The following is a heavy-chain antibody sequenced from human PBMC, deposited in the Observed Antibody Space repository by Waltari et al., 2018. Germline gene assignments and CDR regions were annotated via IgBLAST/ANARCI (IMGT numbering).Heavy chain of an antibody. CDR3: ARGKSLGYYYGMDV. J-gene: IGHJ6*02. V-gene: IGHV3-33*01. CDR2: IWYDGSNK. Sequence: QVQLVESGGGVVQPGRSLRLSCAASGFTFSSYGMHWVRQAPGKGLEWVAVIWYDGSNKYYEDSVKGRFTISRDNSKNTLYLQMNSLRAEDTAVYYCARGKSLGYYYGMDVWGQGTTVTVSS. CDR1: GFTFSSYG.